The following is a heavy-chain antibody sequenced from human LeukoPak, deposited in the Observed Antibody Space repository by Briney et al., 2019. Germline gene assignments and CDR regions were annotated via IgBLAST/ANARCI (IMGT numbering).Heavy chain of an antibody. Sequence: GGSLRLSCAASGFTFSSYWMSWVRQAPGKGLEWVANIKQDGSEKYYVDSVKGRFTISRDNAKNSLYLQMNSLRAEDTAVYYCARLSRDGYPRRYYFDYWGQGTLVTVSS. CDR1: GFTFSSYW. CDR2: IKQDGSEK. CDR3: ARLSRDGYPRRYYFDY. D-gene: IGHD5-24*01. V-gene: IGHV3-7*01. J-gene: IGHJ4*02.